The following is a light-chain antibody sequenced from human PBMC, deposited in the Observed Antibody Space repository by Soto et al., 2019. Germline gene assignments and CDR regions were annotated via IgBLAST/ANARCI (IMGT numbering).Light chain of an antibody. CDR2: DGS. J-gene: IGKJ4*01. Sequence: GDRITIHCRASQSIISWLAWYQLKPGKAPKLLIYDGSSLESGVPSRFSGSGSGTEFTLTISSLQPDDFATYYCQQYNSYSPTFGGGTKVEIK. CDR1: QSIISW. V-gene: IGKV1-5*01. CDR3: QQYNSYSPT.